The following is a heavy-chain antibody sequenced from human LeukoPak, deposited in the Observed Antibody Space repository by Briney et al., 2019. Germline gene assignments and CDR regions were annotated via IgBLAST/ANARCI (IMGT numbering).Heavy chain of an antibody. V-gene: IGHV1-18*01. CDR1: GYTFTSYG. Sequence: ASVKVSCKASGYTFTSYGISWVRQAPGQGLEWMGWISAYNGNTNYAQKLQGRVTMTTDTSTSTAYMELRSLRSEDTAVYYCARSGDIVVVPAATNNWFDPWGQGTLVTVSS. CDR3: ARSGDIVVVPAATNNWFDP. J-gene: IGHJ5*02. CDR2: ISAYNGNT. D-gene: IGHD2-2*01.